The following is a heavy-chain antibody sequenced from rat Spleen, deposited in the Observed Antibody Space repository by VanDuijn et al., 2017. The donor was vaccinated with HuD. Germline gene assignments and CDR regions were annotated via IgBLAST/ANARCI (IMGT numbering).Heavy chain of an antibody. CDR2: ISYDGGST. Sequence: EVKLVESGGGLVQPGRSLKLSCAASGFTFSDYYMAWVRQTPTKGLEWVAYISYDGGSTYYRDSVKGRFTISRDNAKSTLYLQMDSLRSEDTATYYCARRHYGYTDYFDFWGQGVMVTVSP. D-gene: IGHD1-9*01. V-gene: IGHV5-20*01. J-gene: IGHJ2*01. CDR1: GFTFSDYY. CDR3: ARRHYGYTDYFDF.